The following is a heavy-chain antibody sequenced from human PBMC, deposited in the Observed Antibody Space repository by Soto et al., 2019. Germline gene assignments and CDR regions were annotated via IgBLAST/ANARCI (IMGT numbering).Heavy chain of an antibody. D-gene: IGHD2-8*01. CDR1: GGSISSSNW. CDR2: TYHSGST. CDR3: ARDLGYCTNGVCFSWFAP. Sequence: QVQLQESGPGLVKPSGTLSLTCAVSGGSISSSNWWSWVRQPPGKGLERIGETYHSGSTNYNPSLLSRVAISVDKCKNQFSRNLSSVTAADTAVYCCARDLGYCTNGVCFSWFAPWGQGTLVTVSS. J-gene: IGHJ5*02. V-gene: IGHV4-4*01.